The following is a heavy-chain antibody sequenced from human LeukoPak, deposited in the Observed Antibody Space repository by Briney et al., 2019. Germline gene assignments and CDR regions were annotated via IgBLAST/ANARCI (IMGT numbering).Heavy chain of an antibody. J-gene: IGHJ4*02. CDR3: ARGQVGPFGDYGLVDY. Sequence: GGSLRLSCAASGLTFSAYAMHWVRQAPGKGLEWVAVISYDGSNKYYADSVKGRFTIFRDNSKNTVHLQMNSLKSEDTAACYCARGQVGPFGDYGLVDYWGQGTPVIVSS. CDR2: ISYDGSNK. D-gene: IGHD4-17*01. CDR1: GLTFSAYA. V-gene: IGHV3-30-3*01.